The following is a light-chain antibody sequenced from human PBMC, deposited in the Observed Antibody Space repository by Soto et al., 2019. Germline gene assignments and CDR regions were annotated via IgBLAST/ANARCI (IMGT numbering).Light chain of an antibody. CDR3: HQYGTAPLT. J-gene: IGKJ3*01. Sequence: EVVLTQSPGTLSLSPGERATLSCRASQSVAANYLAWYQQKRGQAPRLLIYGASSRATGIPDRFSGSWSGTDFTLTISRLEPEDFSVDYCHQYGTAPLTFGPGTKGDIK. CDR2: GAS. CDR1: QSVAANY. V-gene: IGKV3-20*01.